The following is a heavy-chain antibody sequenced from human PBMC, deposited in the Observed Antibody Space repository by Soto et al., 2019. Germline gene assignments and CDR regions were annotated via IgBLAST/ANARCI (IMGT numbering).Heavy chain of an antibody. CDR1: GYTLTGYY. Sequence: ASVTGSCKGSGYTLTGYYMRWVRQAPGQGLEWMGIINPSGGSTSYAQKFQGRVTMTRDTSTSTVYMELSSLRSEDTAVYYCAREGPSYYDFWSGSKWFYYYGMDVWGQGTTVTVSS. J-gene: IGHJ6*02. CDR2: INPSGGST. V-gene: IGHV1-46*01. D-gene: IGHD3-3*01. CDR3: AREGPSYYDFWSGSKWFYYYGMDV.